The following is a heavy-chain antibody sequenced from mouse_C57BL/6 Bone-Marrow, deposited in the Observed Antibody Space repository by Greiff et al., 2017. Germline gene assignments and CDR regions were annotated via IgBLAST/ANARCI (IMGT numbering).Heavy chain of an antibody. V-gene: IGHV1-53*01. CDR2: INPSNGGT. CDR1: CYTFTSYW. CDR3: ARRGPRGSSYEGFAY. J-gene: IGHJ3*01. Sequence: QVQLQQPGTELVKPGASVKLSCKASCYTFTSYWMHWVKQRPGQGLEWIGNINPSNGGTNYNEKCKSKATLTVDKSSSTAYMQLSSLTSEDSAVYYCARRGPRGSSYEGFAYWGQGTLVTVSA. D-gene: IGHD1-1*01.